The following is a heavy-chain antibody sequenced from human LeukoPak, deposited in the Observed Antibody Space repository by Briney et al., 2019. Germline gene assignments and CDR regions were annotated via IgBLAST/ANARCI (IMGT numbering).Heavy chain of an antibody. V-gene: IGHV1-24*01. CDR1: GYTLTELS. Sequence: ASVKVSCKVSGYTLTELSMHWVRQAPGKGLEWMGGFDPEDGETIYAQKFQGRVTMTEDTSTDTAYMELSSLRSEDTAVHYCATTVSYDSSGYLLGDYWGQGTLVTVSS. J-gene: IGHJ4*02. D-gene: IGHD3-22*01. CDR3: ATTVSYDSSGYLLGDY. CDR2: FDPEDGET.